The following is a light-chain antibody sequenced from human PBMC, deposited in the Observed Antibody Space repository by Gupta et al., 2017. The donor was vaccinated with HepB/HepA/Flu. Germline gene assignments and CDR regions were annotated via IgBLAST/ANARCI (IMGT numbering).Light chain of an antibody. CDR3: QQYYSTPWT. V-gene: IGKV4-1*01. Sequence: DIVMTQSPDSLAVSLGERANINCKSSQSVLYSSKNKNYLAWSQQKPGQPPKLLIYWASTRESGVPDRFSGSGSGTDFTLTISSLQAEYVAVYYCQQYYSTPWTFGQGTKVEIK. CDR1: QSVLYSSKNKNY. CDR2: WAS. J-gene: IGKJ1*01.